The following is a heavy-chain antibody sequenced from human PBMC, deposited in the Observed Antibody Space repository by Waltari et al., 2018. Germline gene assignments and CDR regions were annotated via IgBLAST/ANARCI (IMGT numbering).Heavy chain of an antibody. D-gene: IGHD1-26*01. J-gene: IGHJ5*02. CDR3: AKAGGIYNYPLDP. CDR2: SASDGGGK. Sequence: QVEESGGGVVQPGGSLRLSCVASGYPFNNYGMHWVRQAPGKGREGLAVSASDGGGKYYADSVKGRFTMSRDNSKNMVYLQMNSLRPEDTAVYYCAKAGGIYNYPLDPWGQGTLVTVSS. V-gene: IGHV3-30*18. CDR1: GYPFNNYG.